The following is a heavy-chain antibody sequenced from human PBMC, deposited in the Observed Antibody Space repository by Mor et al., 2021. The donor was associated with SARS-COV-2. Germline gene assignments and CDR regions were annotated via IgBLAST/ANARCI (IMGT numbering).Heavy chain of an antibody. Sequence: KGRFTISRDNAKNSLYLQMNSLRAEDTAVYYCARDRGDGYLYYFDYWGQGT. D-gene: IGHD5-12*01. V-gene: IGHV3-11*06. J-gene: IGHJ4*02. CDR3: ARDRGDGYLYYFDY.